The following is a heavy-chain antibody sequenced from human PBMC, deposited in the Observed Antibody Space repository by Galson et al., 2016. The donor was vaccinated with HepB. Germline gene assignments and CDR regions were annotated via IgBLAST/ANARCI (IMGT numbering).Heavy chain of an antibody. CDR3: ARHISVTGTRGFDS. CDR1: GFTFSSYA. Sequence: SLRLSCAGSGFTFSSYAMSWVRQAPGKGLEWVSGISGSGGSTYYADSVKGRFTISRDNSKNTLYLQMDTLRAGDTAVYYCARHISVTGTRGFDSWGQGILVTVSS. J-gene: IGHJ4*02. D-gene: IGHD6-19*01. CDR2: ISGSGGST. V-gene: IGHV3-23*01.